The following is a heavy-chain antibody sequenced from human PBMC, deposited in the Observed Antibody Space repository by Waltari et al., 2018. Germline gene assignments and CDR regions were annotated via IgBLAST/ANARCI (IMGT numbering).Heavy chain of an antibody. CDR1: GGSISSSSYY. CDR2: TYYSGST. V-gene: IGHV4-39*07. Sequence: QLQLQESGPGLVKPSETLSLTCTVSGGSISSSSYYWGWIRQPPGKGLEWIGSTYYSGSTEYNPLLTSRVTISVDSVKNQVYLKLSSVIAADTAVYYYASLINYSGSWSYYYYYYMDVWGKGTTVTVSS. J-gene: IGHJ6*03. CDR3: ASLINYSGSWSYYYYYYMDV. D-gene: IGHD3-10*01.